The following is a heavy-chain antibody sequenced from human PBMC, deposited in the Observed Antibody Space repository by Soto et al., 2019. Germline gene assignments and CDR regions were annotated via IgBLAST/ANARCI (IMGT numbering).Heavy chain of an antibody. CDR2: IKRRADGGTT. D-gene: IGHD2-15*01. J-gene: IGHJ4*02. Sequence: EVQLVESGGGLVKPGGSLSLSCAASGFTFSNVWMSWVRQAPGKGLEWVGRIKRRADGGTTDYATPVRGRFTVSRYDSKNTLYLQMNSLKTEDTAVYYCTAGYCSGGSCYSVVYWGQGTLVTVSS. V-gene: IGHV3-15*01. CDR3: TAGYCSGGSCYSVVY. CDR1: GFTFSNVW.